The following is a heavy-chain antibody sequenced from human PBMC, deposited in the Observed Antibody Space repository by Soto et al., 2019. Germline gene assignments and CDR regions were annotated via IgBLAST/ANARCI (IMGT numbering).Heavy chain of an antibody. Sequence: QVLLQESGPGLVKPSGTLSLTCAVSGDSISNSHWWSWVRQPPGKGLEWIGEIHHSGSTKYNPSLEXRXXXAXXRSKNTFFLRLTPVTAADTAVYFCARGETQQQRDYWGQGTLVTVSS. J-gene: IGHJ4*02. CDR3: ARGETQQQRDY. V-gene: IGHV4-4*02. CDR1: GDSISNSHW. CDR2: IHHSGST. D-gene: IGHD6-25*01.